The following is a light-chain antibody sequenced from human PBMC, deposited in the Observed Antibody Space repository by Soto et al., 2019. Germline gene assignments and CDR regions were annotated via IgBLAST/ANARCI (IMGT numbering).Light chain of an antibody. CDR3: QQYGSSSLT. CDR2: GAS. V-gene: IGKV3-20*01. J-gene: IGKJ5*01. CDR1: QSVSSSY. Sequence: EIVLTQSPGTLSLSPGERATLSCRASQSVSSSYLAWYQQKPGQAPRLLIYGASSRATGIPDRFSGSGSGTDFTLTISSLEPEDFAVYYCQQYGSSSLTFGQGTRLEIK.